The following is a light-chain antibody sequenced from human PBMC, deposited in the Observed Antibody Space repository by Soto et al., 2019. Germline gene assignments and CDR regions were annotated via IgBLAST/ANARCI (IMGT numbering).Light chain of an antibody. CDR2: VAS. CDR1: QSVSSN. Sequence: EIVMTQSPATLSVSPGERATLSCRASQSVSSNLAWYQQKPGQAPRFLIYVASTRATGIPARFSGSGSGTEFTLTISSLQSEDFAVYYCQQYNNWPLTFGQGTKVEIK. V-gene: IGKV3-15*01. CDR3: QQYNNWPLT. J-gene: IGKJ1*01.